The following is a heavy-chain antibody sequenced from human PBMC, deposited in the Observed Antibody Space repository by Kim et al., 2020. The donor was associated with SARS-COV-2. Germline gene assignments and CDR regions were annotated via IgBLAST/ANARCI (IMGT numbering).Heavy chain of an antibody. V-gene: IGHV3-23*03. Sequence: TSYIDAVKGRYTVSRDKAKNTLYLQMSSLRAEDTAVYSCAKHYGNYFDYWGQGTLVTVSS. D-gene: IGHD3-16*01. J-gene: IGHJ4*02. CDR2: T. CDR3: AKHYGNYFDY.